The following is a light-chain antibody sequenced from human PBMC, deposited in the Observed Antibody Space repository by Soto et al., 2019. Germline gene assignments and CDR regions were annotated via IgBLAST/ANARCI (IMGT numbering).Light chain of an antibody. V-gene: IGKV3-20*01. CDR1: QSVTSSY. CDR2: SAS. J-gene: IGKJ1*01. CDR3: QQYGSSPTWT. Sequence: ENVLTQSPGTLSLSPGERATLSCRASQSVTSSYLAWYQQKPGQAPRLLIYSASSRATGVPDRFSGSGSATDFTLTISRVEPEDSAVYYCQQYGSSPTWTFGQGTKVDIK.